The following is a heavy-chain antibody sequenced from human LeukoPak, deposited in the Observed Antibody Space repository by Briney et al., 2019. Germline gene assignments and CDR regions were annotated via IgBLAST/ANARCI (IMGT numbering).Heavy chain of an antibody. CDR2: IYYSGNT. J-gene: IGHJ5*02. CDR1: GVSISSSNSY. CDR3: ARHPRACSSTSCYSAWFDP. V-gene: IGHV4-39*01. D-gene: IGHD2-2*01. Sequence: SETLSLTCTVSGVSISSSNSYWGWIRQPPGKGLEWIGRIYYSGNTYYNASLKSQVSISIDTCKNRFSLKLRSVTAADTAVYSCARHPRACSSTSCYSAWFDPWGQGTLVTVSS.